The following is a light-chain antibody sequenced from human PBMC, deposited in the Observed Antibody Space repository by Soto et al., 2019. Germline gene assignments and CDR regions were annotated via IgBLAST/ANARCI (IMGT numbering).Light chain of an antibody. CDR2: AAS. Sequence: DLQLTQSPSFLSASVGDRVTITCRASQGISSYLAWYQQKPGKAPKLLIYAASTLKSGVPSRFSGSGSGTEFTLTISSLQPEDFATYYCQQLNSYPWTFGQGTKVEIK. CDR3: QQLNSYPWT. J-gene: IGKJ1*01. V-gene: IGKV1-9*01. CDR1: QGISSY.